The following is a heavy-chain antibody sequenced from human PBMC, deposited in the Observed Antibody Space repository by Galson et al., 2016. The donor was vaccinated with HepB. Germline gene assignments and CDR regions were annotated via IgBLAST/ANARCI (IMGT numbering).Heavy chain of an antibody. D-gene: IGHD3-22*01. J-gene: IGHJ5*01. CDR1: GDSISTSGDH. V-gene: IGHV4-39*01. CDR3: ARMRGYFPFHS. CDR2: IFYTGTT. Sequence: SETLSLTCSVSGDSISTSGDHWGWIRQAPGKGLEWIGNIFYTGTTFYTPSLKSRVSLSVDTSDRHFSLKLSSVTAADTAVYYCARMRGYFPFHSWGQGTLVTVSS.